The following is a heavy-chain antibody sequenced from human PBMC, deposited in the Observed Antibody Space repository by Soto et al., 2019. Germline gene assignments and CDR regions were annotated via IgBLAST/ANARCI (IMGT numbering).Heavy chain of an antibody. V-gene: IGHV3-23*01. D-gene: IGHD1-1*01. CDR1: GFTFSTYA. CDR3: AKGRGTGTTRLGAFDI. J-gene: IGHJ3*02. Sequence: EVQLLESGGGLVQPGRSLRLSCAASGFTFSTYAMTWVRQAPGKGLEWVSGISDNGGTTYYADSVKGRFTISRDNSKSTLYLQMNSLRAEDTAVYYCAKGRGTGTTRLGAFDIWGQGTMVTVSS. CDR2: ISDNGGTT.